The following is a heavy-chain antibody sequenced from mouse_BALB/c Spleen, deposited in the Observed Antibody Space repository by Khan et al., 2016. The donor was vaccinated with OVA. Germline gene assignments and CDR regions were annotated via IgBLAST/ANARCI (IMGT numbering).Heavy chain of an antibody. CDR3: ARGYFGNYEFVY. CDR2: IFPGTGTT. CDR1: GYTFPSYW. Sequence: QVQLQQSGAELVKPGASVKLSCKTSGYTFPSYWIQWVKQRPGQGLGWIGQIFPGTGTTYYNENFKGKATLTVDTSSSTAYMQLSSLTSEDSAVYFCARGYFGNYEFVYWGQGTLVTVSP. V-gene: IGHV1S132*01. D-gene: IGHD2-1*01. J-gene: IGHJ3*01.